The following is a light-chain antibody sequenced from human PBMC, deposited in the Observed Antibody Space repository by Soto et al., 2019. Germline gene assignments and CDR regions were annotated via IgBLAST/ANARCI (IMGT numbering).Light chain of an antibody. V-gene: IGLV2-14*03. J-gene: IGLJ1*01. CDR3: SSYTTSTTLYV. CDR2: DVS. Sequence: QSVLTQPDSVSGSPGQSIAISCTGSSSDVGGYNFVSWYQQHPGKAPKLMIYDVSNRPSGVSNRFSGSKSGNTASLTISGLQTEDEAYYYCSSYTTSTTLYVFGTGTKLTVL. CDR1: SSDVGGYNF.